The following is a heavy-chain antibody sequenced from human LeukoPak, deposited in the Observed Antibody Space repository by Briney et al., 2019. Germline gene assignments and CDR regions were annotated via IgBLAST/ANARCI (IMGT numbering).Heavy chain of an antibody. J-gene: IGHJ4*02. CDR1: GYTLTELS. CDR2: FDPEDGET. Sequence: ASVKVSCKVSGYTLTELSMHWVRQAPGKGLEWMGGFDPEDGETIYAQKFQGRATMTEDTSTDTAYMELSSLRSEDTAVYYCATGEKYQLLLYYFDYWGQGTLVTVSS. D-gene: IGHD2-2*01. CDR3: ATGEKYQLLLYYFDY. V-gene: IGHV1-24*01.